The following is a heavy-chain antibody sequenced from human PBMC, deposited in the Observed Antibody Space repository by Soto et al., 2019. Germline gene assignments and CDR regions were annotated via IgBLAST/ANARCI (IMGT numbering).Heavy chain of an antibody. CDR2: ISTYNGNT. CDR1: GYTFTSYG. J-gene: IGHJ4*02. CDR3: ARLLFLEWFDDY. Sequence: GASVKVSCKASGYTFTSYGIHWVRQAPGQGLEWMGWISTYNGNTNYAQKFQGRATMTTDTSTTTAYMELRSLKSDDTAVYYCARLLFLEWFDDYWGQGTLVTVSS. V-gene: IGHV1-18*01. D-gene: IGHD3-3*01.